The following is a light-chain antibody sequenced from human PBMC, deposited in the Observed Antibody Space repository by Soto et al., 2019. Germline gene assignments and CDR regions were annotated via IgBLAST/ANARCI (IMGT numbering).Light chain of an antibody. J-gene: IGKJ4*01. Sequence: DIQLTQSPSVLSASVGDRVTITCRASQGISSYLAWYQQKPGKAPKLLIYAASSLQSGVPSRFSGSGSGTDSTLTISSLEPEDFAAYYCQQDSSFPLTFGEGTKVDIK. CDR3: QQDSSFPLT. CDR1: QGISSY. CDR2: AAS. V-gene: IGKV1-9*01.